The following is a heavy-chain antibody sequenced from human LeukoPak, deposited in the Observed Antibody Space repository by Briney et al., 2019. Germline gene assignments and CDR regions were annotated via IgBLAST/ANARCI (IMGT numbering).Heavy chain of an antibody. Sequence: SETLSLTCTVSGGSISSYYWSWHRQPPGKGLEWIGYIYYSGSTNYNPSLKSRVTISVDTSKNQFSLKLSSVTAAGTAVYYCANLAVADDRQVEYFQHWGQGTLVTVSS. CDR3: ANLAVADDRQVEYFQH. D-gene: IGHD6-19*01. CDR1: GGSISSYY. V-gene: IGHV4-59*01. J-gene: IGHJ1*01. CDR2: IYYSGST.